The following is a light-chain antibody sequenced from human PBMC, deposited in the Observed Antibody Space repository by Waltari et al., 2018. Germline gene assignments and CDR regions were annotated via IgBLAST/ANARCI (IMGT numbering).Light chain of an antibody. Sequence: QSALTQPASVSGSPGQSITIPCTGTTSDLGNYDYVPCYQQHPGKAPKLLIDEGTNRPSGVSTRFSGSKSGSTASLTISGLQADDEAHYYCSSYTGSSTLLVFGGGTDLTVL. CDR2: EGT. CDR3: SSYTGSSTLLV. J-gene: IGLJ2*01. V-gene: IGLV2-14*01. CDR1: TSDLGNYDY.